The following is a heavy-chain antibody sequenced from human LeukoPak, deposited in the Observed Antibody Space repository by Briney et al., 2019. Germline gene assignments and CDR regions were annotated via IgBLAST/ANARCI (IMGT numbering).Heavy chain of an antibody. J-gene: IGHJ4*02. Sequence: PSETLSITCSFSGGSINSDCWTWIRQTAGKGLEWIGPIQTSGTTNYNTSRKRRITMSIDTSKNLFSLNLYSVTAADTAVYYCATNYTAVSAFDSWGQGTLVTVSS. CDR3: ATNYTAVSAFDS. CDR2: IQTSGTT. V-gene: IGHV4-4*07. CDR1: GGSINSDC. D-gene: IGHD6-19*01.